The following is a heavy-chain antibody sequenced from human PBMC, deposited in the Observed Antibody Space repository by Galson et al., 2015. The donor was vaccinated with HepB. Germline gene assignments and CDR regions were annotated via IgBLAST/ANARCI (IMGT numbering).Heavy chain of an antibody. D-gene: IGHD3-22*01. Sequence: SVKVSCKVSGYTLTELSMHWVRQAPGKGLEWMGGFDPEDGETIYAQKFQGRVTMTEDTSTDTAYMELSSLRSEDTAVYYCATGGYYDSSGYHQGHYYYYYMDVWGKGTTVTVSS. CDR3: ATGGYYDSSGYHQGHYYYYYMDV. V-gene: IGHV1-24*01. J-gene: IGHJ6*03. CDR1: GYTLTELS. CDR2: FDPEDGET.